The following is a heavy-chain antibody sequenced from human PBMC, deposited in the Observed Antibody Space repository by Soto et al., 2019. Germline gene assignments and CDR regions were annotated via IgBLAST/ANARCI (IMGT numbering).Heavy chain of an antibody. D-gene: IGHD2-8*02. J-gene: IGHJ4*02. Sequence: QVQLQQWGAGLLKPSETLSLTCAVYGGSFSGYYWTWIRQPPGTGLEWIGEINHSGSTNYTPSLKSRVTISVDTSKNQFSLKLSSVTAADTAVYYCARDKITGLFDYWGQGTPVTVSS. CDR3: ARDKITGLFDY. V-gene: IGHV4-34*01. CDR1: GGSFSGYY. CDR2: INHSGST.